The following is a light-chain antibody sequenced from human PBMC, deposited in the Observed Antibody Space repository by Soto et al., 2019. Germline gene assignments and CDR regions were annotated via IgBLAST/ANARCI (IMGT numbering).Light chain of an antibody. CDR3: QQYNEWPWT. CDR1: QSVGRN. CDR2: GAS. Sequence: EIVMTQSPATLSVSPGERATLSCRASQSVGRNLAWYQQRPGQAPRRLIVGASDRVTGIPGRFSGSGSGTEFTLIISSLQSEDFAVYYCQQYNEWPWTFGQGTKVESK. J-gene: IGKJ1*01. V-gene: IGKV3-15*01.